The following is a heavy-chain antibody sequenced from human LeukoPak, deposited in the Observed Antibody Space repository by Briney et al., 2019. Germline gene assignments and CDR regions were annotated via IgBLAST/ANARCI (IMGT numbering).Heavy chain of an antibody. CDR3: ARVWFGELAPYDY. CDR1: GYSICSGYY. D-gene: IGHD3-10*01. CDR2: IYHIVST. J-gene: IGHJ4*02. Sequence: SETLSLTCTLSGYSICSGYYWGWIGQPPRKGREWIGSIYHIVSTYYIPPLKSRVTISVDTSKNQFSLKLSSVPAADTAVYYCARVWFGELAPYDYWGQGTLVTVSS. V-gene: IGHV4-38-2*02.